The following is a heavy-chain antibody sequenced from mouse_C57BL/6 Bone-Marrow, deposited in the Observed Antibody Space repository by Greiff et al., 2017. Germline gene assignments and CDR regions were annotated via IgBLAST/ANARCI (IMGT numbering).Heavy chain of an antibody. CDR1: GYTFTDYY. V-gene: IGHV1-76*01. D-gene: IGHD1-1*01. Sequence: VKLVESGAELVRPGASVKLSCKASGYTFTDYYINWVKQRPGQGLEWIARIYPGSGNTYYNEKFKGKATLTAEKSSSTAYMQLSSLTSEDSAVYFCASTVVDWYFDVWGTGTTVTVSS. J-gene: IGHJ1*03. CDR2: IYPGSGNT. CDR3: ASTVVDWYFDV.